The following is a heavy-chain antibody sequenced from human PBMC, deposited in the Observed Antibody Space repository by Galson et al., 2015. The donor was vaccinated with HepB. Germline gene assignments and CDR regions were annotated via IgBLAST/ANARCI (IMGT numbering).Heavy chain of an antibody. CDR1: GGSISSSSYY. Sequence: SETLSLTCTVSGGSISSSSYYWGWIRQPPGKGLEWIGSMYYSGSTYYNPSLKSRVTISVDTSKNQFSLKLSSVTAADTAVYYCARVTRYFDWTQEYFQHWGQGTLVTVSS. CDR3: ARVTRYFDWTQEYFQH. D-gene: IGHD3-9*01. V-gene: IGHV4-39*07. CDR2: MYYSGST. J-gene: IGHJ1*01.